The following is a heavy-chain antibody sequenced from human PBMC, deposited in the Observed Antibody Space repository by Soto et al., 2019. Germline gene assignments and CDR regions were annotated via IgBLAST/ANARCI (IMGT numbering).Heavy chain of an antibody. D-gene: IGHD5-12*01. CDR1: GCSFTSYW. V-gene: IGHV5-51*01. CDR2: IYPGDSDT. Sequence: ESLKISCKGSGCSFTSYWIGWVRQMPGKGLEWMGIIYPGDSDTRYSPSFQGQVTISADKSISTAYLQWSSLKASDTAMYYCARLPNQGWLQSNHFDYWGQGTLVTVSS. J-gene: IGHJ4*02. CDR3: ARLPNQGWLQSNHFDY.